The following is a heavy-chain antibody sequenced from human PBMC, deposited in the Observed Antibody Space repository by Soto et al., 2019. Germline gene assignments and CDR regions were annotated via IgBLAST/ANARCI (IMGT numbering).Heavy chain of an antibody. J-gene: IGHJ5*02. V-gene: IGHV3-30*18. CDR2: ISYDGSNK. CDR1: GFTFSSYG. CDR3: AKEPPGP. Sequence: GGSLRLSCAASGFTFSSYGMHWVRQAPGKGLEWVAFISYDGSNKYYADSVKGRFTISRDNSKNTLYLQMNSLRAEDTVVYYCAKEPPGPWGQGTLVTVSS.